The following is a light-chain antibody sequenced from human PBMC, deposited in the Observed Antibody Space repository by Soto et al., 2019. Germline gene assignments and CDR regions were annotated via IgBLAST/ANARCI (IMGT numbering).Light chain of an antibody. J-gene: IGKJ3*01. CDR1: QGISSY. Sequence: DIQLTQSPSFLSASVGDRVTNTCRASQGISSYLAWYQQKPGKAPKLLIYAASTLQSGVPSRFSGSGSGTEFTLTISSLQPEDFATYYCQQLNNYPRTFGPGTKVDIK. CDR3: QQLNNYPRT. V-gene: IGKV1-9*01. CDR2: AAS.